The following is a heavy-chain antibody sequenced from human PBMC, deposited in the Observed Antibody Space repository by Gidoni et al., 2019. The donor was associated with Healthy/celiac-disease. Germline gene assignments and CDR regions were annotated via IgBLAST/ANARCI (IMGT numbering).Heavy chain of an antibody. CDR1: GGSISRSNW. D-gene: IGHD2-15*01. CDR3: ARAPRSVAARGAFDI. Sequence: QVQLQESGPGLVKPSGTLSLTCAVSGGSISRSNWWSGVRQPPGKGLEWIGEIYHSGSTNYTPALKSRVTISVDKSKNQFSLKLSSVTAADTAVYYCARAPRSVAARGAFDIWGQGTMVTVSS. V-gene: IGHV4-4*02. J-gene: IGHJ3*02. CDR2: IYHSGST.